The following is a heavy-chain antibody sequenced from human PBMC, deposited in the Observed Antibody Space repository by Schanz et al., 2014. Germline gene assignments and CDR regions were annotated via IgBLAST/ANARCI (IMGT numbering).Heavy chain of an antibody. Sequence: QVQLVQSGAEVKKPGASVKVSCKASGYTFTSYDINWVRQATGQGLEWMGRIIPILDKTNYAQKFQGRVTMTRDTSTSTVYMELSSLRSEDTAVYFCARGPSTGAFDIWGQGTMVTGSS. CDR1: GYTFTSYD. J-gene: IGHJ3*02. CDR2: IIPILDKT. CDR3: ARGPSTGAFDI. V-gene: IGHV1-8*01.